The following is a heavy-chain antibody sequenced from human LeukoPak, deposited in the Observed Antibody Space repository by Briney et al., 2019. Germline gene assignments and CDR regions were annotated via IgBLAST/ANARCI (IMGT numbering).Heavy chain of an antibody. CDR2: IYYSGST. D-gene: IGHD3-10*01. Sequence: PSETLCLTCTVSGGSISSYYWSWIRQPPGKGLEWIGYIYYSGSTNYNPSLKSRVTISVDTSKNQFSLKLSSVTAADTAVYYCARSLWGSGSYYYYYYYMDVWGKGTTVTISS. CDR1: GGSISSYY. V-gene: IGHV4-59*01. J-gene: IGHJ6*03. CDR3: ARSLWGSGSYYYYYYYMDV.